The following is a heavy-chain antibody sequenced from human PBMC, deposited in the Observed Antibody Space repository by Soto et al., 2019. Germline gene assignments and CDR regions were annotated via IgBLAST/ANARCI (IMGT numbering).Heavy chain of an antibody. J-gene: IGHJ6*02. D-gene: IGHD2-2*01. CDR1: GYTFTSYA. CDR2: INAGNGNT. CDR3: ARDCSSTSCYDNYYYYGMDV. Sequence: ASVKVSCKASGYTFTSYAMHWVRQAPGQRLEWMGWINAGNGNTKYSQKFQGRVTITRDTSASTAYMELSSLRSEDTAVYYCARDCSSTSCYDNYYYYGMDVWGQGATVTVSS. V-gene: IGHV1-3*01.